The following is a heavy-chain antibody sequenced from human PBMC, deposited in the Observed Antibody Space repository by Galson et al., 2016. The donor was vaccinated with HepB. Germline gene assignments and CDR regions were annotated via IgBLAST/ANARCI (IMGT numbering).Heavy chain of an antibody. Sequence: ETLSLTCTVSGGSISSYYWSWIRQPPGKGLEWIGYIYYSGSTNYNPSPKSRVTISVDTSKNQFSLKLSSVTAADTAVYYCARESVAAHFDYWGQGTLVTVSS. CDR2: IYYSGST. D-gene: IGHD2-15*01. CDR3: ARESVAAHFDY. CDR1: GGSISSYY. J-gene: IGHJ4*02. V-gene: IGHV4-59*01.